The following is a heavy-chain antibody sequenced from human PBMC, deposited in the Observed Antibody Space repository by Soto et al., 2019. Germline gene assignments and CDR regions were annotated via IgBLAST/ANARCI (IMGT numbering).Heavy chain of an antibody. D-gene: IGHD3-3*01. CDR2: ISYDGSNK. Sequence: PGGSLRLSCAASGFTFSSYAMHWVRQAPGKGLEWVAVISYDGSNKYYADSVKGRFTISRDNSKNTLYLQMNSLRAEDTAVYYCARDYTIFGVVISLLSYFDYWGQGTLVTVSS. J-gene: IGHJ4*02. CDR1: GFTFSSYA. V-gene: IGHV3-30-3*01. CDR3: ARDYTIFGVVISLLSYFDY.